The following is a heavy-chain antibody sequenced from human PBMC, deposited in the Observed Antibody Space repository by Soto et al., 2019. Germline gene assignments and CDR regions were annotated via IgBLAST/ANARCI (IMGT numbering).Heavy chain of an antibody. CDR2: INHSGST. Sequence: ASETLSLTCAVYGGSFSGYYWSWIRQPPGKGLEWIGEINHSGSTNYNPSLKSRVTISVDTSKNQFSLKLSSVTAADTAVYYCATTRGIAVAGREGTPPYFDYWGQGTLVTVSS. V-gene: IGHV4-34*01. J-gene: IGHJ4*02. CDR1: GGSFSGYY. CDR3: ATTRGIAVAGREGTPPYFDY. D-gene: IGHD6-19*01.